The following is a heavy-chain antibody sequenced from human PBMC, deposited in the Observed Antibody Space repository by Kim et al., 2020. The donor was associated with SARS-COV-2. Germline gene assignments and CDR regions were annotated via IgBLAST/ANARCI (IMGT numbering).Heavy chain of an antibody. J-gene: IGHJ4*02. Sequence: AESVKGRFTISRDNAKNSLYLQMKSLRAEDTAVYYCARGSSGSYYYFDDWGQGTLVTVSS. D-gene: IGHD1-26*01. CDR3: ARGSSGSYYYFDD. V-gene: IGHV3-21*01.